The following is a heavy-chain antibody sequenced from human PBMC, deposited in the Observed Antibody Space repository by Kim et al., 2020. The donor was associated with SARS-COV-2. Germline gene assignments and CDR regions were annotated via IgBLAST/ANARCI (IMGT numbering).Heavy chain of an antibody. CDR3: ARRGRGSGSYWTDH. CDR1: GGSISSSSYY. Sequence: SETLSLTCTVSGGSISSSSYYWGWIRQPPGKGLEWIGSIYYSGSTYYNPSLKSRVTISVDTSKNQFSLKLSSVTAADTAVYYCARRGRGSGSYWTDHWGQGTLVTVSS. J-gene: IGHJ4*02. V-gene: IGHV4-39*01. CDR2: IYYSGST. D-gene: IGHD1-26*01.